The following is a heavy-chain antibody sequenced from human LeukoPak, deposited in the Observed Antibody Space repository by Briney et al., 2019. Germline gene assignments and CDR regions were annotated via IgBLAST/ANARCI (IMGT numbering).Heavy chain of an antibody. D-gene: IGHD2-21*02. V-gene: IGHV3-23*01. CDR3: SKRGSDSPSCFQH. CDR1: GFTSSTYA. Sequence: GGSLRLSCAASGFTSSTYAMTWVRQVPGKGPEWVSAISSSGADTHYADSVKGQFTISRDNSKNTLYLQMNSLRAEDTAVYYCSKRGSDSPSCFQHWGQGTLVTVSS. CDR2: ISSSGADT. J-gene: IGHJ1*01.